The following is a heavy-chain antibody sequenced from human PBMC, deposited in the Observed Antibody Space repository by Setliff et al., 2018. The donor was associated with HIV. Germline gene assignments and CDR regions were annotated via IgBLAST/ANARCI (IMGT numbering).Heavy chain of an antibody. Sequence: PSETLSLTCTVSGETIRNGFYYWHWMRQPPGKGLEWIGSIYYSGSTHYKSSIKSRVTISVDTSKNQFSLRLSSVTAADTAVYYCARGGGPDTNFDSWGRGTLVTVSS. CDR3: ARGGGPDTNFDS. CDR1: GETIRNGFYY. V-gene: IGHV4-39*07. CDR2: IYYSGST. J-gene: IGHJ4*02.